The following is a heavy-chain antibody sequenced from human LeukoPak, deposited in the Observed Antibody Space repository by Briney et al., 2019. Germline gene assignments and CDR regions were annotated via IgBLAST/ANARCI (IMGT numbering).Heavy chain of an antibody. J-gene: IGHJ4*02. CDR1: GFTLSSFV. CDR2: ISYDGSNK. D-gene: IGHD4-17*01. Sequence: GGSLRLSCAASGFTLSSFVMHWVRQAPGKGLEWVAVISYDGSNKYYADSVKGRFTISRDNSKNTLYLQMNSLRAEDTAVYYCAKDPGFFTVTTAGYFDYWGQGTLVTVSS. V-gene: IGHV3-30*18. CDR3: AKDPGFFTVTTAGYFDY.